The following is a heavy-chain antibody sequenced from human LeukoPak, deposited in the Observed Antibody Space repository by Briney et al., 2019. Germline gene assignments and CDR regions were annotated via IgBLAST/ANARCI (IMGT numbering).Heavy chain of an antibody. CDR3: ARETLHNYGAHN. V-gene: IGHV4-31*03. Sequence: SQTLSLTCTVSGGSISSGGYYWSWIRQHPGKGLEWIGYIYYSGSTYYNPSLKSRVTISVDTSKNQFPLKLSSVTAADTAVYYCARETLHNYGAHNWGQGTLVTVSS. D-gene: IGHD5-24*01. CDR2: IYYSGST. CDR1: GGSISSGGYY. J-gene: IGHJ4*02.